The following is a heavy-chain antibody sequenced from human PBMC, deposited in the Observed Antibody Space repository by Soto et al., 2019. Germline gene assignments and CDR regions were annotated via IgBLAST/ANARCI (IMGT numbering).Heavy chain of an antibody. CDR1: GVSISRYY. CDR3: SSNNGYDDDSSGYYFSFKH. V-gene: IGHV4-59*01. Sequence: SETLSLICTVSGVSISRYYGCWIRPPTEKTLEWIGYIYYSGSTNYTPSIKSRVTISVDTSKNQFSLKLSSVTAADTAVYCCSSNNGYDDDSSGYYFSFKHWGQGTLVTVSS. J-gene: IGHJ1*01. CDR2: IYYSGST. D-gene: IGHD3-22*01.